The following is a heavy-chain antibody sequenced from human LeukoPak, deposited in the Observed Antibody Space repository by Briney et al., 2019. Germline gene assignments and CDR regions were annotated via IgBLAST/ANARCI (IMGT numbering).Heavy chain of an antibody. Sequence: ASVTVSCKASGYTFTGYYMHWVRQAPGQGLEWMGWINPNSGGTNYAQKFQGRVTMTRDTSISTAYMELSRLRSDDTAVYYCARDFDLYYYDSSGSHWGQGTLVTVSS. V-gene: IGHV1-2*02. CDR3: ARDFDLYYYDSSGSH. J-gene: IGHJ4*02. CDR2: INPNSGGT. CDR1: GYTFTGYY. D-gene: IGHD3-22*01.